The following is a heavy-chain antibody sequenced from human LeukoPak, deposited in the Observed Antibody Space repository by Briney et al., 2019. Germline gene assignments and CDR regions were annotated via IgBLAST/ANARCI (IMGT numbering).Heavy chain of an antibody. CDR3: ARGGPRWQELRRNWFDP. CDR1: GGSISSYY. J-gene: IGHJ5*02. Sequence: SETLSLTCTVSGGSISSYYWGWIRQPPGKGLEWIGSIYYSGSTYYNPSLKSRVTISVDTSKNQFSLKLSSVTAADTAVYYCARGGPRWQELRRNWFDPWGQGTLVTVSS. CDR2: IYYSGST. D-gene: IGHD1-26*01. V-gene: IGHV4-39*07.